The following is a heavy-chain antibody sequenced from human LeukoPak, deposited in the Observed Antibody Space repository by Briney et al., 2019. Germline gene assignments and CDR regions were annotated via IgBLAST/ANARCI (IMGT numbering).Heavy chain of an antibody. CDR2: ISPSGGIT. CDR3: AKEIEYYYDSSGFLFDY. J-gene: IGHJ4*02. D-gene: IGHD3-22*01. Sequence: GGSLRLSCAASGFTFSSHGMNWVRQAPGKGLEWVSGISPSGGITYYTDSVKGRFTISRDNSKNTVSLQMNSLRGEDTAVYYCAKEIEYYYDSSGFLFDYWGQGTLVTVSS. CDR1: GFTFSSHG. V-gene: IGHV3-23*01.